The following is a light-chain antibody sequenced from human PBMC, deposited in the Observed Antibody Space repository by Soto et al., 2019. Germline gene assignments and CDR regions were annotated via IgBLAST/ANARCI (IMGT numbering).Light chain of an antibody. CDR2: DII. CDR3: QSYDSSLSGSV. J-gene: IGLJ2*01. V-gene: IGLV2-14*03. CDR1: SSDVGAYIF. Sequence: QSALTQPASVSGSPGQSITISCTGTSSDVGAYIFVSWYQQHPGKAPKLMIYDIINRPSGVSNRFSGSKSGNTASLTITGLQAEDEADYYCQSYDSSLSGSVFGGGTKLTVL.